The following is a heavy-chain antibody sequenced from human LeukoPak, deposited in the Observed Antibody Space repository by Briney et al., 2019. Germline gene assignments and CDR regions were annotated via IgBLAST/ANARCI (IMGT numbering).Heavy chain of an antibody. CDR3: ARGRWGAAVGSWFDP. J-gene: IGHJ5*02. CDR1: GYTFTNYD. CDR2: MNPNSGNT. V-gene: IGHV1-8*01. D-gene: IGHD6-13*01. Sequence: ASVKVSCKASGYTFTNYDIDWVRQAPGQGLEWMGWMNPNSGNTGYAQKFQGRVTMTRNTSISTAYMELSSLRSEDTAVYYCARGRWGAAVGSWFDPWGQGTWSPSPQ.